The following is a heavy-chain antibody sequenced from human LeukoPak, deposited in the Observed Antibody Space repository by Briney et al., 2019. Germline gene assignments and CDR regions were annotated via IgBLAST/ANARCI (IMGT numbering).Heavy chain of an antibody. D-gene: IGHD4-17*01. CDR3: ATLGDDYGDYGYYYYYMDV. CDR2: INSEGSST. J-gene: IGHJ6*03. CDR1: GFTFSSYR. Sequence: GGSLRLSCAASGFTFSSYRMHWVRQAPGKGLVWVSRINSEGSSTSYADSVKGRFTISRDNAKNTLYLQMNSLRAEDTAVYYCATLGDDYGDYGYYYYYMDVWGKGTTVTVSS. V-gene: IGHV3-74*01.